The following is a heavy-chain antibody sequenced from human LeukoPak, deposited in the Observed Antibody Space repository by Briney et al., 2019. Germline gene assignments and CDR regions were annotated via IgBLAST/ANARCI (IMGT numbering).Heavy chain of an antibody. CDR3: GRGGYSGYMNWFDP. J-gene: IGHJ5*02. CDR2: IYYSGST. CDR1: GGSISSYY. D-gene: IGHD5-12*01. V-gene: IGHV4-59*01. Sequence: SETLSLTCTVSGGSISSYYWSWIRQPPGKGLEWIGYIYYSGSTNYNPSLKSRVTISVDTSKNQFSLKLSSVTAADTAVYYCGRGGYSGYMNWFDPWGQGTLVTVSS.